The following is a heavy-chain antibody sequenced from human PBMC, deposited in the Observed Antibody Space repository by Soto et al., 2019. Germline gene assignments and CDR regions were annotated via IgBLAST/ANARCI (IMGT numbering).Heavy chain of an antibody. Sequence: EVQLVESGGGLVQPGGSLRLSCAASGFTVSSKYMTWVRQAPGKGLEWVSLIQSGGTTYYPDSVKGRFTISRDTSENTLHLQMDRLIVEATAVYYWARDDVLCDGGRCYGITLGVWGKGTTVTVSS. CDR1: GFTVSSKY. V-gene: IGHV3-66*01. D-gene: IGHD2-15*01. CDR2: IQSGGTT. CDR3: ARDDVLCDGGRCYGITLGV. J-gene: IGHJ6*04.